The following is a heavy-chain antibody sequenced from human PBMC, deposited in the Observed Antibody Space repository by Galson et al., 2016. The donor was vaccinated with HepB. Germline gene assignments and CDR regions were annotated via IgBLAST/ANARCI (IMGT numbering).Heavy chain of an antibody. D-gene: IGHD3/OR15-3a*01. V-gene: IGHV4-61*02. CDR1: GDSISSGSFY. J-gene: IGHJ3*02. CDR2: VYTSGIT. CDR3: AREPFLDLDPNTRNNAFDI. Sequence: TLSLTCTVSGDSISSGSFYWSWIRQPVGKGLEWIGRVYTSGITHYNTSLKSRVTISLNTPKNQFSLRLTSVTAADTAVYYCAREPFLDLDPNTRNNAFDIWGQGTMVTLSS.